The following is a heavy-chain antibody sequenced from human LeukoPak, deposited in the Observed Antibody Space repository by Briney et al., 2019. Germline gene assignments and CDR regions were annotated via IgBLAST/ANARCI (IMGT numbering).Heavy chain of an antibody. Sequence: PSETLSLTCTVSGGSISSYYWSWIRQPPGKGLEWIGNIYYSGSTNYNPSLKSRVTISVDTSKNQFSLKLSSVTAADTAVYYCARHAVLQQLFYWYFDLWGRGTLVTVSS. J-gene: IGHJ2*01. CDR3: ARHAVLQQLFYWYFDL. D-gene: IGHD6-13*01. V-gene: IGHV4-59*08. CDR2: IYYSGST. CDR1: GGSISSYY.